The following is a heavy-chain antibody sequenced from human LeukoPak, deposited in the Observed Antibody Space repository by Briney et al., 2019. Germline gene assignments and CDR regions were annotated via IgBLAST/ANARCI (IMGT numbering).Heavy chain of an antibody. CDR2: MNTNTGNP. Sequence: ASVKVSCKASGYTFTSYAMNWVRQAPGQGLEWMGWMNTNTGNPTYAQGFTGRFVFSLDTSVSTAYLQISSLKAEDTAVYYCARVPLRYFDWFPNWFDPWGQGTLVTVSS. CDR1: GYTFTSYA. D-gene: IGHD3-9*01. V-gene: IGHV7-4-1*02. J-gene: IGHJ5*02. CDR3: ARVPLRYFDWFPNWFDP.